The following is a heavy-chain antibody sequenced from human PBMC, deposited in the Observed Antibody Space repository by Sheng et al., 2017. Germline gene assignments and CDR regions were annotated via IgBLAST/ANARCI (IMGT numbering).Heavy chain of an antibody. CDR3: ARDRYLPRGYSGYVPSYYYGMDV. V-gene: IGHV3-30*01. J-gene: IGHJ6*02. CDR1: GFAFNQYA. Sequence: QVQLVESGGGVVQPGRSLRLSCAASGFAFNQYAIHWVRQAPGKELEWVAVISTEGNNKHYADSVEGRFIISRDNSKNTLYLQMNSLRAEDTAVYYCARDRYLPRGYSGYVPSYYYGMDVWDQGP. D-gene: IGHD5-12*01. CDR2: ISTEGNNK.